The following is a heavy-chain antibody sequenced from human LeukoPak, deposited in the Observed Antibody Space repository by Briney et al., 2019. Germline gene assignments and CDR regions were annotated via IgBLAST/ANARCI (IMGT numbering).Heavy chain of an antibody. CDR2: ISWNSGTI. CDR3: ARAYKDRSLAGKKEFFQH. Sequence: PGGSLRLSCAASGFTFDNYAMNWVRQVPGKGLEWISLISWNSGTIVYADSVKGRITISRDNANNFLYLQMNSLRAEDTALYYCARAYKDRSLAGKKEFFQHWGQGTLVTVSS. CDR1: GFTFDNYA. V-gene: IGHV3-9*01. D-gene: IGHD6-19*01. J-gene: IGHJ1*01.